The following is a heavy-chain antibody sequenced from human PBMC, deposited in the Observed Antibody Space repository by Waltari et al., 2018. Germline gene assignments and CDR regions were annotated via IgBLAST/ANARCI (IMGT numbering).Heavy chain of an antibody. CDR3: AKVAPRTYRSPVPGRDYYYGMDV. Sequence: EVRLVEYGGGLVQPGESLRLSCAASGFTFSRFWMNWVRQAPGQGLVWVARIDSDGTSERYADSVTGRFTIARDNAKNTLYLQMKRLRVEDTAVYYCAKVAPRTYRSPVPGRDYYYGMDVWGQGTTVTVFS. V-gene: IGHV3-74*01. J-gene: IGHJ6*02. CDR2: IDSDGTSE. D-gene: IGHD6-13*01. CDR1: GFTFSRFW.